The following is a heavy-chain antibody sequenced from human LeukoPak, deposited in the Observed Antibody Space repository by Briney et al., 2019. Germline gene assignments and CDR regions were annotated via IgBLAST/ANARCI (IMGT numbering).Heavy chain of an antibody. J-gene: IGHJ1*01. CDR1: GYTFTSYG. D-gene: IGHD5-18*01. Sequence: ASVKVSCKASGYTFTSYGISWVRQAPGQGLEWMGWISAYNGNTNYAQKLQGRVTMTTDTSTSTAYMELSSLRSEDTAVYYCAITPKGTAMVTGYFQHWGQGTLVTVSS. V-gene: IGHV1-18*01. CDR2: ISAYNGNT. CDR3: AITPKGTAMVTGYFQH.